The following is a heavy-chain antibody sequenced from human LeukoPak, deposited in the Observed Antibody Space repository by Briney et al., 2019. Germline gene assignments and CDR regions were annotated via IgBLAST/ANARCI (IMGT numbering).Heavy chain of an antibody. J-gene: IGHJ3*02. V-gene: IGHV3-11*04. Sequence: PGGSLRLSXAASGFTFSDYYMSWIRQAPGKGLEWVSYISSSGSTIYYADFVKGRFTISRDNAKNSLHLQMNSLRVEDTAVYYCVRVRSGYYHDAFDIWGQGTMVTVSS. CDR1: GFTFSDYY. CDR2: ISSSGSTI. CDR3: VRVRSGYYHDAFDI. D-gene: IGHD3-22*01.